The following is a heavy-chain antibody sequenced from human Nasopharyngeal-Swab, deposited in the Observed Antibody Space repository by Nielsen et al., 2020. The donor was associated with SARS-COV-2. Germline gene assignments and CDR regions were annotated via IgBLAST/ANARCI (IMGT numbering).Heavy chain of an antibody. V-gene: IGHV3-30*04. J-gene: IGHJ6*02. D-gene: IGHD3-3*01. Sequence: GGSLRLSCAASGFTFSIYAMHWVRQAPGKGLEWVAVISYDGSNKYYADSAKGRFTISRDNSKNTLYLQMNSLRAEDTAVYYCARDFWSGYYRGGMDVWGQGTTVTVSS. CDR1: GFTFSIYA. CDR2: ISYDGSNK. CDR3: ARDFWSGYYRGGMDV.